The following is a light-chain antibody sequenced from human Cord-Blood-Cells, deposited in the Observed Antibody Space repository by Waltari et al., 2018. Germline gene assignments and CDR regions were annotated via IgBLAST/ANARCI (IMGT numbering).Light chain of an antibody. V-gene: IGKV3-15*01. J-gene: IGKJ2*03. CDR2: GAS. CDR1: QSVSSN. CDR3: QQYNNWYS. Sequence: EIVMTQSPATLSVSPGERATLPCRASQSVSSNLAWYQQKPGQAPRLLIYGASTRATGIPARFSGSGSGTEFTLTISSLQYEDFAVYYCQQYNNWYSFGQGTKLEIK.